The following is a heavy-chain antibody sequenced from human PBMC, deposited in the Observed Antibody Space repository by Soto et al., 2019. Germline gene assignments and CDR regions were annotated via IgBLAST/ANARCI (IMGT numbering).Heavy chain of an antibody. V-gene: IGHV3-23*01. J-gene: IGHJ4*02. CDR2: ISGSGGST. D-gene: IGHD2-2*01. CDR1: GLTFRSYA. Sequence: PGGSLRLSCAASGLTFRSYAMNWVRQAPGKGLEWVSAISGSGGSTYYADSVKGRFTISRANSKNTLYLQMNSLRDEDTAVYYCAKQVTAGTALYDYWGQGSLVTVSS. CDR3: AKQVTAGTALYDY.